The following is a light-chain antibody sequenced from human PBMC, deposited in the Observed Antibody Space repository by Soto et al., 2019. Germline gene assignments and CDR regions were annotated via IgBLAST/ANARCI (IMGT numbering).Light chain of an antibody. CDR3: SSYTTKKSLL. CDR2: GVS. V-gene: IGLV2-14*03. CDR1: ISDIGSYNY. J-gene: IGLJ2*01. Sequence: QSALTQPASVSGSPGQSITISCTGTISDIGSYNYVSWYQQHPGKAPKLMIFGVSNRPSGVSNRFSGSKSDNTASLTISGLHAEDEAFYYCSSYTTKKSLLFGGGTQLTVL.